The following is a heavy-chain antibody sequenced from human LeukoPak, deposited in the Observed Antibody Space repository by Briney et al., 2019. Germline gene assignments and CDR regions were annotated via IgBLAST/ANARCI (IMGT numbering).Heavy chain of an antibody. D-gene: IGHD3-10*01. CDR2: INQDEI. Sequence: GGSLRLSCVASGFTFSSSWMSGVRQGPGKGRQWVASINQDEIHYVDAVRCRFTISRDNAKTSLYLEMNSLPADDTAVYYCVRSHHPGGWFDPWGQGTLVSVSS. CDR1: GFTFSSSW. J-gene: IGHJ5*02. CDR3: VRSHHPGGWFDP. V-gene: IGHV3-7*01.